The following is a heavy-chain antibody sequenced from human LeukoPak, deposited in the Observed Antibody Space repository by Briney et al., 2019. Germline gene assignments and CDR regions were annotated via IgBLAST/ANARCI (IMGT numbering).Heavy chain of an antibody. D-gene: IGHD3-10*02. CDR2: IRQDGNNK. J-gene: IGHJ6*04. CDR3: AELGITMIGGV. CDR1: GFFFENYY. V-gene: IGHV3-30*02. Sequence: PGGSLRLSCAASGFFFENYYMHWVRQAPGKGLEWVAHIRQDGNNKIYADSVKGRFTISRVNAKNSLYLQMNSLGAEDTAVYYCAELGITMIGGVWGKGTTVTISS.